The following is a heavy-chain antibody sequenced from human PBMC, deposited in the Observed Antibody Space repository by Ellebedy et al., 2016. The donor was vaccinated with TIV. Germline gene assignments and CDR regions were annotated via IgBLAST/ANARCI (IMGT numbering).Heavy chain of an antibody. V-gene: IGHV3-66*01. J-gene: IGHJ5*02. D-gene: IGHD3-16*01. CDR2: IYSDGGT. CDR1: GFTVSSFF. Sequence: PGGSLRLSCTASGFTVSSFFMSWVRQAPGKGLEWVSVIYSDGGTHYTDSVKGRFTMSRDSSDNTLSLQMNSLRVEDTAVYYCARDTGGGGDYGYNWFDPWGQGTLVTVSS. CDR3: ARDTGGGGDYGYNWFDP.